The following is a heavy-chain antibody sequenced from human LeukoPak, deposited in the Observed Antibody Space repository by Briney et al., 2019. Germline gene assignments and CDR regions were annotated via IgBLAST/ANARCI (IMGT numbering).Heavy chain of an antibody. CDR3: ARSRPVVPAANNWFDP. D-gene: IGHD2-2*01. V-gene: IGHV1-18*01. CDR2: INGYNGIT. CDR1: GYTFTSSG. Sequence: ASVKVSCKACGYTFTSSGISSVRQAPGPGFEWMGWINGYNGITNYAQKLQGRVTMTTDTSTSTAYMELRSLRSDDTAVYYCARSRPVVPAANNWFDPWGQGTLVTVSS. J-gene: IGHJ5*02.